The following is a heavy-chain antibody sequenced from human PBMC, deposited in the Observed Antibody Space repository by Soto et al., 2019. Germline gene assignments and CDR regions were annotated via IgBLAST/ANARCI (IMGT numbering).Heavy chain of an antibody. CDR1: VFTFSSYW. Sequence: GGSLRLSCASSVFTFSSYWMHCVRQSPGKGLVWVSRINSDGSSTSYADSVKGRFTISRDNAKNTLYLQMNSLRAEDTAVYYCASFDYYDSSGEYWGQGTLVTVSS. V-gene: IGHV3-74*01. CDR3: ASFDYYDSSGEY. D-gene: IGHD3-22*01. CDR2: INSDGSST. J-gene: IGHJ4*02.